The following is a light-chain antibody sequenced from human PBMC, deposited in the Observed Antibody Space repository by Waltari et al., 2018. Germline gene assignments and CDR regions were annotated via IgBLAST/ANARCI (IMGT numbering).Light chain of an antibody. Sequence: DIQLTQSPSSLSASVGDTVTISCRASQGISRNLNWFQQKSGKAPDLLIYSATTVKRGVPSRFSGRGSGTEFTLTISNLQPEDFADYYCLQHKSFPPTFGGGTQVEMK. CDR3: LQHKSFPPT. J-gene: IGKJ4*01. V-gene: IGKV1-17*02. CDR2: SAT. CDR1: QGISRN.